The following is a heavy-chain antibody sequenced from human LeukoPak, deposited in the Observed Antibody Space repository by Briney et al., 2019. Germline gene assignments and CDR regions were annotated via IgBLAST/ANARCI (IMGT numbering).Heavy chain of an antibody. J-gene: IGHJ4*01. CDR3: SRSARGSSGFYGY. D-gene: IGHD6-19*01. CDR2: INHSGST. V-gene: IGHV4-34*01. CDR1: GGSFSGYY. Sequence: ASETLSLTCAVYGGSFSGYYWSWIRQPPGKGLEWIGEINHSGSTNYNPSLKSRVTISVDTSKNQFSLKLSSVTAADTAVYYCSRSARGSSGFYGYLGQGTLVNVS.